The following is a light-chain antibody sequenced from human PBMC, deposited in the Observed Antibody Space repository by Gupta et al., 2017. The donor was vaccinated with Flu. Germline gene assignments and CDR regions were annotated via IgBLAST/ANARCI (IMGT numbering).Light chain of an antibody. J-gene: IGKJ2*01. Sequence: IVLTQSPATLSLSPGGRATISCRASQSVSSYLAWYQQKPGQAPRILIYDASNMATCIPARFSGSGSWTDFTLTISSLEPEDFAVYYCQQRSNWPPRYTFGQGTKLEIK. V-gene: IGKV3-11*01. CDR2: DAS. CDR3: QQRSNWPPRYT. CDR1: QSVSSY.